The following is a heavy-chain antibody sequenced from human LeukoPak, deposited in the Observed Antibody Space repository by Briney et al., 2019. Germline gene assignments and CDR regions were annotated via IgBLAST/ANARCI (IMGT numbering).Heavy chain of an antibody. CDR1: GGSISSGSYY. V-gene: IGHV4-61*02. D-gene: IGHD6-19*01. J-gene: IGHJ4*02. Sequence: SQTLSLTCTVSGGSISSGSYYWSWIRQPAGKGLEWIGRIYTSGSTNYNPSLKSRVTVSVDTSKNQFSLKLSSVTAADTAVYYCARVRYSSGWYCPSCIKIFDYWGQGTLVTVSS. CDR2: IYTSGST. CDR3: ARVRYSSGWYCPSCIKIFDY.